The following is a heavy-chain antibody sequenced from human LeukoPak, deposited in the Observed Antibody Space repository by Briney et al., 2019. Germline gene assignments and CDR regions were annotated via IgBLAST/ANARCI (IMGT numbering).Heavy chain of an antibody. V-gene: IGHV4-4*02. Sequence: PSETLSLTCAVSGGSISSSNWWSWVRQPPGKGLEWIGEIYHSGSTNYNPSLKSRVTISVDTSKNQFSLKLSSVTAADTAVYYCARGPSPRGYSYDLNAFDIWGQGTMVTVSS. J-gene: IGHJ3*02. CDR1: GGSISSSNW. CDR2: IYHSGST. D-gene: IGHD5-18*01. CDR3: ARGPSPRGYSYDLNAFDI.